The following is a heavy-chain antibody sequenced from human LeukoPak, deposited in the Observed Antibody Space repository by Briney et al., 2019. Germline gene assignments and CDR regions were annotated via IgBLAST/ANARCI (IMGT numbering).Heavy chain of an antibody. CDR2: INSDGSST. CDR3: STGSGHAFDI. CDR1: GFTFSSYW. V-gene: IGHV3-74*01. J-gene: IGHJ3*02. Sequence: GGSLRLSCAASGFTFSSYWMHWVRQVPGKGLVWVSRINSDGSSTSYADSVKGRFTTFRDNAKNTLYVQMNSLRAEDTAVYYCSTGSGHAFDIWGRGTMVTVSS. D-gene: IGHD3-10*01.